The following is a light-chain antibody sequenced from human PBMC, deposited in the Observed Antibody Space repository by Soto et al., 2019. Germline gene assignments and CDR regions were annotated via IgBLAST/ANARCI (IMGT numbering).Light chain of an antibody. CDR2: AAS. V-gene: IGKV1-9*01. CDR3: HQLNSYPRT. CDR1: QGISSY. Sequence: IQLTQSPSSLSASVGDRVTITCRASQGISSYLAWYQQKPGKAPKLLIYAASTLQSGVPSRISGSGSGTDFTLTISSLQPEDFATYYCHQLNSYPRTFGQGTKVEIK. J-gene: IGKJ1*01.